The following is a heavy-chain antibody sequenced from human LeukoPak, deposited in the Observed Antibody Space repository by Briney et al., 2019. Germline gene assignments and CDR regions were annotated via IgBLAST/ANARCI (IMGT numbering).Heavy chain of an antibody. V-gene: IGHV3-66*01. CDR3: ARVAAVAGLDI. D-gene: IGHD6-19*01. CDR1: GGSISGYY. J-gene: IGHJ3*02. Sequence: ETLSLTCSVSGGSISGYYWSWVRQAPGKGLEWVSVIYSGGSTYYADSVKGRFTISRDNSKNTLYLQMNSLRAEDTAVYYCARVAAVAGLDIWGQGTMVTVSS. CDR2: IYSGGST.